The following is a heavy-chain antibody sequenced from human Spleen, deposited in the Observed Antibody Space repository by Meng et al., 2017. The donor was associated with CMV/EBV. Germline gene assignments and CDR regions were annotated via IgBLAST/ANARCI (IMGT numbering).Heavy chain of an antibody. Sequence: VSSDIAAWNWIRQSPSRGLEWLGRTYYRSKWYNDYAVSVKSRITINPDTSKNQFSLQLSSVTPEDTAVYFCARDTGLTGTRLFDYWGQGTLVTVSS. D-gene: IGHD1-7*01. CDR2: TYYRSKWYN. CDR1: VSSDIAA. CDR3: ARDTGLTGTRLFDY. J-gene: IGHJ4*02. V-gene: IGHV6-1*01.